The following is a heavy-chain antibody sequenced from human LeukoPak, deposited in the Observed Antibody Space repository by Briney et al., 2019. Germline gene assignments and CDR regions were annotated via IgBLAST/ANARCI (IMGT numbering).Heavy chain of an antibody. Sequence: PSETLSLTCTVSGYSISSGYYWGWIRQPPGKGLEWIGSIYHSGSTYYNPSLKSRVTISVDTSKNQFSLKLSSVTAADTAVYYCTGYYDSSGADYWGQGTLVTVSS. J-gene: IGHJ4*02. CDR2: IYHSGST. D-gene: IGHD3-22*01. CDR1: GYSISSGYY. CDR3: TGYYDSSGADY. V-gene: IGHV4-38-2*02.